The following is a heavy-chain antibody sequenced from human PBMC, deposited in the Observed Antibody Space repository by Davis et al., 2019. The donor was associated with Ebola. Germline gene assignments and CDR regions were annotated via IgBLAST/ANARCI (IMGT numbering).Heavy chain of an antibody. J-gene: IGHJ6*04. V-gene: IGHV1-3*01. Sequence: ASVKVSCKASGYSFSTYAIHWLRQAPGQRLEWMGLINAAKGNTKYSQKFQGRVTMTRDTSAGTAYMEMSSLTSEDTAVYYCARAMDSSGWSNYYYGMDVWGKGTTVTVSS. CDR2: INAAKGNT. D-gene: IGHD6-19*01. CDR1: GYSFSTYA. CDR3: ARAMDSSGWSNYYYGMDV.